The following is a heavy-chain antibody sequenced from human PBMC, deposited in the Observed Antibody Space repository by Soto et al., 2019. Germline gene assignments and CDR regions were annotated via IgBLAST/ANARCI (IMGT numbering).Heavy chain of an antibody. J-gene: IGHJ4*02. V-gene: IGHV3-30*18. D-gene: IGHD5-18*01. CDR2: ISYDGSNK. CDR1: GFTCSTYG. CDR3: AKGFSYSVIDY. Sequence: QVQLVESGGGVVQPGRSLRLSCAASGFTCSTYGMHWVRQAPGKGLEWVAVISYDGSNKYYADSVKGRFTISRDNSKNTLYLQMSSLRAEDTAVYYCAKGFSYSVIDYWGQGTLVTVSS.